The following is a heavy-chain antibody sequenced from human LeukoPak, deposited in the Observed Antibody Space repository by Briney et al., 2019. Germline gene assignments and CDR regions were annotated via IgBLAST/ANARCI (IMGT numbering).Heavy chain of an antibody. V-gene: IGHV1-18*01. J-gene: IGHJ5*02. CDR3: AREMTDYYGSGTYYKGEYNWFDP. D-gene: IGHD3-10*01. CDR1: GYTFTSYA. CDR2: VNPNSGGT. Sequence: ASVTVSCKASGYTFTSYAMNWVRQAPGQGLEWMGWVNPNSGGTNYAQKLQGRVTMTTDTSTSTAYMELRSLRSDGTAVYYCAREMTDYYGSGTYYKGEYNWFDPWGQGALVTVSS.